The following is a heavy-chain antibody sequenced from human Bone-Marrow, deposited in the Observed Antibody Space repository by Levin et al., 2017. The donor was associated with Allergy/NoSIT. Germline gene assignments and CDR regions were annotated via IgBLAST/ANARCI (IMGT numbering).Heavy chain of an antibody. V-gene: IGHV3-23*01. CDR2: ISGSGVRT. Sequence: GGSLRLSCAASASTFSTDDMSWVRQAPGKGLEWLSVISGSGVRTSYADSVKGRFTISRDNSENTVYLQMNSLRAEDTAIYYCAKDLSSWNDHWGQGTLVTVSS. CDR3: AKDLSSWNDH. J-gene: IGHJ5*02. D-gene: IGHD6-13*01. CDR1: ASTFSTDD.